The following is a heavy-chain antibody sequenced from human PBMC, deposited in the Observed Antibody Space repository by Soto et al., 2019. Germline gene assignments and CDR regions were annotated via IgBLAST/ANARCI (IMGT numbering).Heavy chain of an antibody. D-gene: IGHD2-8*01. CDR2: ISYDGSNK. Sequence: QVQLVESGGGVVQPGRSLRLSCAASGFTFSSYGMHWVRQAPGKGLEWVAVISYDGSNKYYADSVKGRFTISRDNSKNTLYLVKNRLTAEDTGVYYCAKGGLVSLPHCTNGVCYPYYYYGMDFWGQGTTVTVSS. V-gene: IGHV3-30*18. CDR3: AKGGLVSLPHCTNGVCYPYYYYGMDF. J-gene: IGHJ6*02. CDR1: GFTFSSYG.